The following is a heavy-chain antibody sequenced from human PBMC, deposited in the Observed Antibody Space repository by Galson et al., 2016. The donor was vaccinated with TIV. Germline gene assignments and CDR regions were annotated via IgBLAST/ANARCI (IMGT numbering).Heavy chain of an antibody. CDR1: GFAFDTYE. J-gene: IGHJ4*02. Sequence: SLRLSCAASGFAFDTYEMNWVRQAPGKGLEWVSYISSGSYVIHYADSVKGRFTISRDNADNSLHLHMNNLNVEDTAVYYCARWGGGHFDYWGQGALVTVSS. D-gene: IGHD3-16*01. CDR2: ISSGSYVI. V-gene: IGHV3-48*03. CDR3: ARWGGGHFDY.